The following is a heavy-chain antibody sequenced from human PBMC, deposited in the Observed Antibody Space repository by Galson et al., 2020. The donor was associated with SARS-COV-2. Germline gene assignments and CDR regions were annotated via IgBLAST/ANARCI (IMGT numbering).Heavy chain of an antibody. Sequence: ASVKVSCKASGYTFTSYGISWVRQAPGHGLEWMGWISAYNGNTNYAQKLQGRVTMTTDTSTSTAYMELRSLRSDVPAVYYCARLHWEYSGSSPWGQGTLVTVSS. D-gene: IGHD1-26*01. J-gene: IGHJ5*02. CDR3: ARLHWEYSGSSP. V-gene: IGHV1-18*04. CDR2: ISAYNGNT. CDR1: GYTFTSYG.